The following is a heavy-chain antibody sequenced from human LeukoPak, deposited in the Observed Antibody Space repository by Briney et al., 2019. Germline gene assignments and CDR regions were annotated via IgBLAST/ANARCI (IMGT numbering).Heavy chain of an antibody. V-gene: IGHV4-39*01. CDR3: ARHLNPGRRLLWFGDYYYYYGMDV. J-gene: IGHJ6*02. Sequence: SETLSLTCTVSGGSISSYYWSWIRQPPGKGLEWIGSIYYSGSTYYNPSLKSRVTISVDTSKNQFSLKLSSVTAADTAVYYCARHLNPGRRLLWFGDYYYYYGMDVWGQGTTVTVSS. CDR1: GGSISSYY. D-gene: IGHD3-10*01. CDR2: IYYSGST.